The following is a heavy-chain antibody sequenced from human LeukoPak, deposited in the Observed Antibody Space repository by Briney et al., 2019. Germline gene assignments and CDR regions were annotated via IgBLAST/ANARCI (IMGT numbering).Heavy chain of an antibody. CDR1: GFTFSSYA. J-gene: IGHJ6*03. CDR2: ISGSGGST. Sequence: GGSLRLSCAASGFTFSSYAMSWVRQAPGKGLEWVSGISGSGGSTYYADSVKGRFTISRDNSKKTLYLQMNSLRAEDTAVYYCAKDSKIVGPTFRSYHYMDVWGKGTTVTISS. D-gene: IGHD1-26*01. CDR3: AKDSKIVGPTFRSYHYMDV. V-gene: IGHV3-23*01.